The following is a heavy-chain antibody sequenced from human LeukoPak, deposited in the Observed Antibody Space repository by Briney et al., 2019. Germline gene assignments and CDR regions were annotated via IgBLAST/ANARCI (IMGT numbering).Heavy chain of an antibody. CDR1: GFTFSRYW. CDR2: IKEDGSEN. V-gene: IGHV3-7*01. J-gene: IGHJ4*02. Sequence: GGSLRLSCAASGFTFSRYWMTWVRQAPGKGLEWVVNIKEDGSENSYVESVKGRFTISRDNAKNSLYLQLNSLRAEDTGVYFCARQGYSDYWGQGTLVTVSS. CDR3: ARQGYSDY.